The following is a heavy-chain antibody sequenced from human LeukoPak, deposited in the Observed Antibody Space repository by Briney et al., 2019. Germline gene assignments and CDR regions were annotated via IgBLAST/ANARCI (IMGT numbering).Heavy chain of an antibody. CDR3: ARTTYDLGYCSGGSCSRSYYFDY. CDR2: IYHSGST. J-gene: IGHJ4*02. CDR1: GGSISSSNW. V-gene: IGHV4-4*02. D-gene: IGHD2-15*01. Sequence: SETLSLTCAVSGGSISSSNWWSWVRQPPGKGLEWIGEIYHSGSTNYNPSLKSRVTISVDKSKNQFSLKLSSVTAADTAVYYCARTTYDLGYCSGGSCSRSYYFDYWGQGTLVTVSS.